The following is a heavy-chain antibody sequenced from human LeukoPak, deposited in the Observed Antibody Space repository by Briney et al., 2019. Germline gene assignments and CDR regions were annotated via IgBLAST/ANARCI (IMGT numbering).Heavy chain of an antibody. D-gene: IGHD2-2*01. V-gene: IGHV4-34*01. CDR2: INHSGIT. CDR3: ARERVDPAAMPFDY. CDR1: NGSFRGYY. Sequence: SETLSLTCAVYNGSFRGYYWSWIRQPPGKGLEWIGEINHSGITHYNPSLESRVTISVDTSKSQVSLKVRSVTAADTALYYCARERVDPAAMPFDYWGQGTLVTVSS. J-gene: IGHJ4*02.